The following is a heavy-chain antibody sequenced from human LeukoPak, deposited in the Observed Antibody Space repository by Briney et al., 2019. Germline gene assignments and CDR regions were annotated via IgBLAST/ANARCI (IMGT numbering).Heavy chain of an antibody. CDR3: ARGRSPRWFDP. J-gene: IGHJ5*02. V-gene: IGHV4-34*01. D-gene: IGHD1-14*01. CDR1: GGSFSGYY. Sequence: SETLSLTCAVYGGSFSGYYWSWIRQPPGKGLEWIGEINHSGSTNYNPSLKSRVTISVDTSKSQFSLKLSSVTAADTAVYYCARGRSPRWFDPWGQGTLVTVSS. CDR2: INHSGST.